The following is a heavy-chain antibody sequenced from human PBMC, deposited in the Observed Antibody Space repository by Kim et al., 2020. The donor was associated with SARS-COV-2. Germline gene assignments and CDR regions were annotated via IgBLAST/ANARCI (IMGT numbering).Heavy chain of an antibody. D-gene: IGHD3-10*01. CDR1: GFTFGDYA. CDR2: IRSKAYGGTT. CDR3: SRLLWFGELLSNDY. Sequence: GGSLRLSCTASGFTFGDYAMSWFRQAPGKGLEWVGFIRSKAYGGTTEYAASVKGRFTISRDDSKSIAYLQMNSLKTEDTAVYYCSRLLWFGELLSNDYWGQGTLVTVSS. V-gene: IGHV3-49*03. J-gene: IGHJ4*02.